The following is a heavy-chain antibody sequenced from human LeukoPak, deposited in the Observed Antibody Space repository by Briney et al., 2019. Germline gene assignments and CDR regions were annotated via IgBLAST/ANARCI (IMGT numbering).Heavy chain of an antibody. CDR3: ARLDCLANECYNY. CDR2: INYSGRS. Sequence: PETLSLTCSVSGNSITSDFWSWIRQSPGKGLEWIGYINYSGRSEYDPSLKSRVTISVDRSTKRVSLKMRSVTAADTAVYYCARLDCLANECYNYWAVGALVTVSS. CDR1: GNSITSDF. J-gene: IGHJ4*02. D-gene: IGHD2-21*01. V-gene: IGHV4-59*08.